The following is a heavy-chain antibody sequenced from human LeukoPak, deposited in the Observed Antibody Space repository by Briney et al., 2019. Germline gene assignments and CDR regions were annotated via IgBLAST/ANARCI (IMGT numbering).Heavy chain of an antibody. CDR3: AKALYCDYGRFDH. D-gene: IGHD4-17*01. Sequence: GASLTPSRAASGFTLSIYAMSSVGQAPRNRLDWGSTISDGGSDRYYADCVKGRFTISRDNSKNTVYLQINSLRAEDTALYYCAKALYCDYGRFDHWGRGTRVSVP. J-gene: IGHJ4*02. V-gene: IGHV3-23*01. CDR1: GFTLSIYA. CDR2: ISDGGSDR.